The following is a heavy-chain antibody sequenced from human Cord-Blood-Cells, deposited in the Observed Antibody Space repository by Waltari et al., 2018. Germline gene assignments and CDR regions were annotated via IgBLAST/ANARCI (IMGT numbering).Heavy chain of an antibody. V-gene: IGHV3-30-3*01. CDR2: ISYDGSNK. CDR3: ARDLRWGTLDY. D-gene: IGHD3-16*01. Sequence: QVQLVESGGGVVQPGRSLRLYCEASGFHFISYAMHWVRQAPGKGLEWVAVISYDGSNKYYADSVKGRFTISRDNSKNTLYLQMNSLRAEDTAVYYCARDLRWGTLDYWGQGTLVTVSS. CDR1: GFHFISYA. J-gene: IGHJ4*02.